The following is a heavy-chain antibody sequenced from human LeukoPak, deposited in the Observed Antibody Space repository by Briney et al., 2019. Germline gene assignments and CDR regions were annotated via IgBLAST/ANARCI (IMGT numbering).Heavy chain of an antibody. CDR3: AREELSGYDSVAFDI. CDR1: GGSVSGYY. Sequence: SETLSLTCTVSGGSVSGYYWSWIRQPPGKGLEWIGYIYYSGSANYNPSLKSRVTISVDTSKNQFSLKLSSVTAADTAVYYCAREELSGYDSVAFDIWGQGTMVTVSS. D-gene: IGHD5-12*01. V-gene: IGHV4-59*02. J-gene: IGHJ3*02. CDR2: IYYSGSA.